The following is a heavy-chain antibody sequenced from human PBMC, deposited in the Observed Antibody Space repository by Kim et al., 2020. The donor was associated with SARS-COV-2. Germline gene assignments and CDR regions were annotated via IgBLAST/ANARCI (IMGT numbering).Heavy chain of an antibody. CDR3: AKVTLDI. Sequence: GGSLRLSCAASGFTFSNNGMHWVRQAPGTGLEWVSLISFDGSNRNYADSVKGRFTISRDNSKHTMYLQMDSLRVEDTAVYYCAKVTLDIWGQGTMVTVSS. CDR1: GFTFSNNG. V-gene: IGHV3-30*18. J-gene: IGHJ3*02. D-gene: IGHD2-21*02. CDR2: ISFDGSNR.